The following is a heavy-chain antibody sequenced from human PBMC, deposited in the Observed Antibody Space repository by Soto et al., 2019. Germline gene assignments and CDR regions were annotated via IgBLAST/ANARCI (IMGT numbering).Heavy chain of an antibody. CDR1: GFTFSSYG. D-gene: IGHD2-15*01. CDR2: IWYDGSNK. CDR3: ARGGGWSADAFDI. Sequence: ESGGGVVPPGRSLRLSCAASGFTFSSYGMHWVRQAPGKGLEWVAVIWYDGSNKYYADSVKGRFTISRDNSKNTLYLQMNSLRAEDTAVYYCARGGGWSADAFDIWGQGTMVTVSS. V-gene: IGHV3-33*01. J-gene: IGHJ3*02.